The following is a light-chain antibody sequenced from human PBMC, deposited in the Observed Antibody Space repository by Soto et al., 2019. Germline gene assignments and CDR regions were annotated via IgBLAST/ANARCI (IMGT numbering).Light chain of an antibody. CDR1: QVIRND. V-gene: IGKV1-6*01. CDR2: AAS. Sequence: AIQMTQSPSSLSASVGDRVTITCRASQVIRNDLGWYQQKPGKAPKLLIYAASTLHSGVPSRSSGSGSATEFTLTISTLHPDDFATYYCVQDYDYPRTFGQGTKVDIK. J-gene: IGKJ1*01. CDR3: VQDYDYPRT.